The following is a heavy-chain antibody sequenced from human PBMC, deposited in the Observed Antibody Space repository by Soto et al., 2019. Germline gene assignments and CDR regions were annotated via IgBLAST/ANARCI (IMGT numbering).Heavy chain of an antibody. CDR2: ISYSGST. CDR3: ASSPSYGRYGMDV. Sequence: QVQLQESGPGLVKPSQNLSLTCTVSGDSISSGDFHWSWIRQSPGKGLEWIRYISYSGSTYYSQSLKSGVTISLGTSKNQVSLKVSSVTAADTAVYYCASSPSYGRYGMDVWGQGTTVTVS. CDR1: GDSISSGDFH. J-gene: IGHJ6*02. V-gene: IGHV4-30-4*01. D-gene: IGHD3-16*01.